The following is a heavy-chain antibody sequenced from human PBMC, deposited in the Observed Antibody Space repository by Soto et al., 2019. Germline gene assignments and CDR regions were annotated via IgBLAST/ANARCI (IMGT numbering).Heavy chain of an antibody. V-gene: IGHV4-39*01. Sequence: PSETLSLTCTVSGGSISSSSYYWGWIRQPPGKGLEWIGSIYYSGSTYYNPSLKSRVTISVDTSKNQFSLKLSSVTAADTAVYYCARHKISGGGDWPDYLDYWGQGTLVTVSS. D-gene: IGHD2-21*02. CDR1: GGSISSSSYY. CDR3: ARHKISGGGDWPDYLDY. J-gene: IGHJ4*02. CDR2: IYYSGST.